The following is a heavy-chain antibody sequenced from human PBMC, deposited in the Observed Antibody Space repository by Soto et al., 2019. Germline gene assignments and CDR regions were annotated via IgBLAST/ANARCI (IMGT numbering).Heavy chain of an antibody. V-gene: IGHV1-8*01. J-gene: IGHJ6*02. CDR1: GYTFTSYD. Sequence: QVQLVQSGAEVKKPGASVKVSCKASGYTFTSYDINWVRQATGQGLEWMGWMNPNSGNTGYAQKFQVRVTMTRNTSIXXAXMVXSSLRSEDTAVYYCARGGYCISTSCYADYYYGMDVWGQGTTVTVSS. CDR2: MNPNSGNT. D-gene: IGHD2-2*01. CDR3: ARGGYCISTSCYADYYYGMDV.